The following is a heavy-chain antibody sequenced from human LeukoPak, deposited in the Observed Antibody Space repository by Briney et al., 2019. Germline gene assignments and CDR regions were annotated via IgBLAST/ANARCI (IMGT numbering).Heavy chain of an antibody. CDR2: IWYDGSNK. CDR3: AGDRATSYFDY. J-gene: IGHJ4*02. D-gene: IGHD1-26*01. V-gene: IGHV3-33*01. CDR1: GFTFRSHG. Sequence: GTSLRLSCAASGFTFRSHGMHWVRQAPGKGLEWVAFIWYDGSNKYYTDSVKGRFTISRDNSKNTLYLQMNSLRAEDTAVYYCAGDRATSYFDYWGQGALVTVSS.